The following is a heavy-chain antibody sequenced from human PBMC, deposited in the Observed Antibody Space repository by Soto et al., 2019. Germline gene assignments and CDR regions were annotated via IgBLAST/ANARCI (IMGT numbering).Heavy chain of an antibody. V-gene: IGHV1-2*02. CDR2: INPNSGAT. Sequence: GASVKVSCKASGYTFIGYYIHWVRQAPGHGLEWMGWINPNSGATNSAQNFQGRVTMTRDTSISTAYMELTRLRYDDTAVYFCARDLVSTIGDFDYWGQGTLVTVSS. J-gene: IGHJ4*02. CDR3: ARDLVSTIGDFDY. D-gene: IGHD5-12*01. CDR1: GYTFIGYY.